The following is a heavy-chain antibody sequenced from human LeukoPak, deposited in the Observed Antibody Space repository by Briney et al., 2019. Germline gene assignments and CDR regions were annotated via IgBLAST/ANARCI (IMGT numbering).Heavy chain of an antibody. D-gene: IGHD3-3*01. V-gene: IGHV3-30*02. CDR2: IRYDGSNK. J-gene: IGHJ6*03. CDR1: GFTFSSYG. CDR3: AKRYHDFWSGYYYYYMDV. Sequence: GGSLRLSCAASGFTFSSYGMHWVRQAPGKGLEWVTFIRYDGSNKCYADSVKGRFTISRDNSKNTLYLQTNSLRAEDTAVYYCAKRYHDFWSGYYYYYMDVWGKGTTVTVSS.